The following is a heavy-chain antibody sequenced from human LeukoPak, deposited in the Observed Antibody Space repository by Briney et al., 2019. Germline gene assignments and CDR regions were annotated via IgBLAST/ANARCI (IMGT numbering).Heavy chain of an antibody. V-gene: IGHV1-18*01. J-gene: IGHJ3*02. CDR2: ISAYNGNT. CDR3: ARDAYYYDSSGYYYSDAFDI. D-gene: IGHD3-22*01. Sequence: ASVKVSRKASGYTFTSYGISWVRQAPGQGLEWMGWISAYNGNTNYAQKLQGRVTMTTDTSTSTAYMELRSLRSDDTAVYYCARDAYYYDSSGYYYSDAFDIWGQGTMVTVSS. CDR1: GYTFTSYG.